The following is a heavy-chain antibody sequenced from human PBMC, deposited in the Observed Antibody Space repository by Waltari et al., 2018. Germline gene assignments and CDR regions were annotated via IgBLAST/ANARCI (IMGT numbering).Heavy chain of an antibody. CDR1: GFTFSSYW. CDR3: ARINRMRNWYFDL. J-gene: IGHJ2*01. Sequence: EVQLVESGGGLVQPGGSLRLSCAASGFTFSSYWMHWVRQPPGKGLVWVSRTNSDGSSKSHADSVKGRFTISRDNAKSTVYLQMNSLRAEDTAVYYCARINRMRNWYFDLWGRGTLVTVSS. V-gene: IGHV3-74*01. CDR2: TNSDGSSK.